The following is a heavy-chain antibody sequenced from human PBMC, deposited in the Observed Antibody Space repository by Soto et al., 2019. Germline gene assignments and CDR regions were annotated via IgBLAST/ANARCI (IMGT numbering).Heavy chain of an antibody. D-gene: IGHD1-7*01. CDR1: GGTFSSYA. CDR3: ASSITGTTSGAFDI. J-gene: IGHJ3*02. CDR2: IIPIFGTA. V-gene: IGHV1-69*06. Sequence: QVQLVQSGAEVKKPGSSVKVSCKASGGTFSSYAISWVRQAPGQGLEWMGGIIPIFGTANYAQKFQGRVTITADKSTSTAYMELSSLRSEDTTVYYCASSITGTTSGAFDIWGQGTMVTVSS.